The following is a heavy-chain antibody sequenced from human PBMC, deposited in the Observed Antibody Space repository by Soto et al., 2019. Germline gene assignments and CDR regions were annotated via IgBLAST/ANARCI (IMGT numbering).Heavy chain of an antibody. D-gene: IGHD2-21*02. CDR2: MTAGGGST. J-gene: IGHJ4*02. Sequence: HPGGSLRLSCATSGFTFSTYAMGWVRQAPGRGLEWVSGMTAGGGSTYYADSVRGRFTISRDNSKNTLYMQMNSLRAEDTALYYCARAPSGVVVTAPFYYWGQGTLVTVSS. CDR1: GFTFSTYA. V-gene: IGHV3-23*01. CDR3: ARAPSGVVVTAPFYY.